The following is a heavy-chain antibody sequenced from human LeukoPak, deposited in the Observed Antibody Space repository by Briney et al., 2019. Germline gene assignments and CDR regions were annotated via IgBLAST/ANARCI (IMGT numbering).Heavy chain of an antibody. CDR2: IGSSRSYI. V-gene: IGHV3-21*04. J-gene: IGHJ4*02. D-gene: IGHD3-22*01. CDR3: ARAGNYYDASGYYTYFDY. Sequence: PGGSLRLSCAASGFTFSSYSMNWVRQAPGKGLEWVSSIGSSRSYIYYADSVKGRFTISRDNAKNSLYLQMNSLRAEDTAVYYCARAGNYYDASGYYTYFDYWGQGTLVTVSS. CDR1: GFTFSSYS.